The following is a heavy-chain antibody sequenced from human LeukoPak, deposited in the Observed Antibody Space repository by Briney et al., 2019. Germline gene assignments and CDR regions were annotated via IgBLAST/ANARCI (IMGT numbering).Heavy chain of an antibody. J-gene: IGHJ4*02. CDR2: ISGSGGST. D-gene: IGHD6-13*01. CDR3: AKDRVSSSWYMSSSAPG. V-gene: IGHV3-23*01. CDR1: GFTFSSYA. Sequence: GGSLRLSCAASGFTFSSYAMSWVRQAPGKGLEWVSAISGSGGSTYYADSVKGRFTISRDNSKNTLYLQMNSLRAEDTAVYYCAKDRVSSSWYMSSSAPGWGQGTLVTVSS.